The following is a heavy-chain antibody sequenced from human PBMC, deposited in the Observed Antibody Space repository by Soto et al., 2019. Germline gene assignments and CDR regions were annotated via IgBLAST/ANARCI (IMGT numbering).Heavy chain of an antibody. J-gene: IGHJ6*01. CDR2: IIPVFRAP. CDR3: ARDKGLPRLGGNFYYITDV. V-gene: IGHV1-69*12. D-gene: IGHD3-22*01. CDR1: GGTFNTYA. Sequence: QVHLVQSGAEVKKPGSSVKVSCKVSGGTFNTYAISWVRQAPGQGLEWMGGIIPVFRAPDYAQKFQGRVTITAEESARTDYMGVNCLISEDTAVYFCARDKGLPRLGGNFYYITDVWGQGTSATVSS.